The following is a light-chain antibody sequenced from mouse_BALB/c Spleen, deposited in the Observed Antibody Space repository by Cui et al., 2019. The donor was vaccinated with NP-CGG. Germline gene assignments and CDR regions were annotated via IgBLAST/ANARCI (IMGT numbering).Light chain of an antibody. Sequence: QAVVTQESALTTSPGETVNFTCRSSTGAVTTSNDANWFQEKPDHLFTGLIGGTNNRVPGVPARFSGSLIGDKAALTITGAQTEDEAIYFCALWYSNHWVFGGGTKLTVL. CDR3: ALWYSNHWV. CDR1: TGAVTTSND. CDR2: GTN. V-gene: IGLV1*01. J-gene: IGLJ1*01.